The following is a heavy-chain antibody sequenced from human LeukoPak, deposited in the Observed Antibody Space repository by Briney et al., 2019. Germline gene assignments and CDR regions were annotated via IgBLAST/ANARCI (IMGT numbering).Heavy chain of an antibody. J-gene: IGHJ4*02. Sequence: PGGSLRLSCAASGFTFSSYGMHWVRQAPGKGLEWVAVISYDGSNKYYADSVKGRFTISRDNSKNTLYLQMNSLRAEDTAVYYCARDYMGSSGYLPQTFDYWGQGTLVTVSS. D-gene: IGHD3-22*01. V-gene: IGHV3-30*03. CDR1: GFTFSSYG. CDR3: ARDYMGSSGYLPQTFDY. CDR2: ISYDGSNK.